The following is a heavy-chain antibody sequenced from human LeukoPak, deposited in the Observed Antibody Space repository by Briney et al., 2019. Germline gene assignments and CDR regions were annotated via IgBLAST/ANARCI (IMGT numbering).Heavy chain of an antibody. J-gene: IGHJ6*03. Sequence: SETLSLTCTVSGGSISSYYWSWIRQPPGKGLEWIGYIYYSGSTNYNPSLKSRVTISVDTYKNQFSLKLSSVTAADTAVYYCARVGIYMDGHYYYYMDVWGKGTTVTVSS. D-gene: IGHD1-14*01. V-gene: IGHV4-59*01. CDR2: IYYSGST. CDR1: GGSISSYY. CDR3: ARVGIYMDGHYYYYMDV.